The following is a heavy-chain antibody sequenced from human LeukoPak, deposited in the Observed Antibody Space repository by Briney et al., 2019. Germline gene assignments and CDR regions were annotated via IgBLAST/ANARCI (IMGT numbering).Heavy chain of an antibody. V-gene: IGHV3-23*01. CDR1: GLTFSMYG. Sequence: GGALRLSRARCGLTFSMYGMSWVGQAPAARLEGVSIISGSGAGGTVGGTYYADSVKGRFTISRDNSKNTLYLQMNSLRAEDTAVYYCARERYLEAWGQGTMVTVSS. CDR3: ARERYLEA. D-gene: IGHD2-2*01. J-gene: IGHJ3*01. CDR2: ISGSGAGGTVGGT.